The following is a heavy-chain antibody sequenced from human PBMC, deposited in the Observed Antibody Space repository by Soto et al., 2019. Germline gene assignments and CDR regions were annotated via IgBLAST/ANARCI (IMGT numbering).Heavy chain of an antibody. D-gene: IGHD3-16*01. J-gene: IGHJ4*02. Sequence: GGSLRLSCAASGFTFTNVLMNWVRQAPGKGPEWVGRVKKNSEGGAADYAAPVKGRFTITQDTSKNQVVLTMTNMDPVETATYYCAHKGGGDRILDYWGQGTLVTVSS. CDR1: GFTFTNVL. V-gene: IGHV3-15*07. CDR3: AHKGGGDRILDY. CDR2: VKKNSEGGAA.